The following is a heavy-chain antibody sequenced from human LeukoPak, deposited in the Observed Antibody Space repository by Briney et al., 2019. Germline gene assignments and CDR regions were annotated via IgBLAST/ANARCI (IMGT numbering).Heavy chain of an antibody. CDR1: GGSFSGYY. V-gene: IGHV4-59*01. CDR3: AREEGYSYGQDYWYFDL. CDR2: IYYSGST. J-gene: IGHJ2*01. D-gene: IGHD5-18*01. Sequence: ASETLSLTCAVYGGSFSGYYWSWIRQPPGKGLEWIGYIYYSGSTNYNPSLKSRVTISVDTSKNQFSLKLSSVTAADTAVYYCAREEGYSYGQDYWYFDLWGRGTLVTVSS.